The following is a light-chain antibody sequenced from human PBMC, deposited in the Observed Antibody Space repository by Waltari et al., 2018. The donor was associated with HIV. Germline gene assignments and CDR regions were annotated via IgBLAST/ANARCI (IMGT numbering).Light chain of an antibody. Sequence: EIVMTQSPATLSVSPGERATLSCRASQSVSSKLAWYQQKPGPAPRLLIYGASTRATGIPARFSGSGSGTEFTLTSSSLQSEDLAVYYCQQYKNWPLTFGGGTKVEIK. CDR2: GAS. CDR1: QSVSSK. V-gene: IGKV3-15*01. J-gene: IGKJ4*01. CDR3: QQYKNWPLT.